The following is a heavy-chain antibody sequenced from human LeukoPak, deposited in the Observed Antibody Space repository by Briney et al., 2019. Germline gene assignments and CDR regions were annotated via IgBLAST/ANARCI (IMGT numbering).Heavy chain of an antibody. Sequence: SQTLSLTCTVSGGSISSGDYYWSWIHQPPGKGLDWIGYIYYSGSTYYNPSLKSRVTISVDTSKNQFSLKLSSVTAADTAVYYCARGSSGWYGTGWFDPWGQGTLVTVSS. D-gene: IGHD6-19*01. J-gene: IGHJ5*02. V-gene: IGHV4-30-4*08. CDR2: IYYSGST. CDR3: ARGSSGWYGTGWFDP. CDR1: GGSISSGDYY.